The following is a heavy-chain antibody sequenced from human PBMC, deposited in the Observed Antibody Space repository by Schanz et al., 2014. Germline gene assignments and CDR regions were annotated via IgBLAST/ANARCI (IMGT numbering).Heavy chain of an antibody. CDR2: INPNSGGT. Sequence: QVQLVQSGSELKKPGASVKVSCKASGHPFTAYYMHWVRQAPGQGLEWMGRINPNSGGTNYAENFQGRVTMTRDTSTSTVYMELSRLTSDDTALYYCARDGHSSIWGSYYFYGLDVWGQGTTVTVSS. J-gene: IGHJ6*02. CDR1: GHPFTAYY. D-gene: IGHD6-13*01. V-gene: IGHV1-2*06. CDR3: ARDGHSSIWGSYYFYGLDV.